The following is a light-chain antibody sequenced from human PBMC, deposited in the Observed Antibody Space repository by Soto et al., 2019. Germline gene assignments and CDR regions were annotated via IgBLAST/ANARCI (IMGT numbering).Light chain of an antibody. V-gene: IGKV1-39*01. CDR1: QNIDNF. CDR3: QQTNTSPRT. Sequence: DIQMTQSPSSLSASVGDRVTITCRASQNIDNFVAWYQQRPGKAPELLIYAASRLQRGAPSRFSGSGSGTDFNITITGLRSEDFATYFCQQTNTSPRTFGQGTKWISN. CDR2: AAS. J-gene: IGKJ1*01.